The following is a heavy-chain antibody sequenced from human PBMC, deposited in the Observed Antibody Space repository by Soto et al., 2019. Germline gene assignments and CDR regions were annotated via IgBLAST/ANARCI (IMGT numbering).Heavy chain of an antibody. Sequence: TLSLTCTVSVGSISSGGYYWSWIRQHPGKGLEWIGCVYYSGRTYYNPSLKSRITISVDTSKKYFFLKLSSVTAADTAVYYCASTKDYSSSLDYWGQGFLVTVSS. D-gene: IGHD6-6*01. CDR1: VGSISSGGYY. J-gene: IGHJ4*02. CDR3: ASTKDYSSSLDY. V-gene: IGHV4-31*03. CDR2: VYYSGRT.